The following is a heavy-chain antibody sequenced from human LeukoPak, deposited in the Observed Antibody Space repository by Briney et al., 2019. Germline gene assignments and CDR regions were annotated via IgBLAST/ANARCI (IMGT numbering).Heavy chain of an antibody. V-gene: IGHV3-30*18. CDR1: GLTFSSYG. Sequence: GRSLRLSCAASGLTFSSYGMHWVREAPGKGLEWVAVISYDGSNKYYADSVKGRFTISRDHSKNTLYLQMNSLRAEDTAVYYCAKDTSSGPLYYGMDVWGQGTTVTVSS. D-gene: IGHD6-19*01. CDR3: AKDTSSGPLYYGMDV. CDR2: ISYDGSNK. J-gene: IGHJ6*02.